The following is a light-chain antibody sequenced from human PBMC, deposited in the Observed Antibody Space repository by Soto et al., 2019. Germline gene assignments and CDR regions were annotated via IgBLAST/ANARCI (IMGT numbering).Light chain of an antibody. CDR2: EGS. CDR3: CSYAGSSTFE. J-gene: IGLJ2*01. V-gene: IGLV2-23*03. Sequence: QSALTQPASVSGSLGQSITNSCTGTSSDVGSYNLVSWYQQHPGKAHKLMIYEGSKRPSGVSNRFSGSKSVNTASLTISGLQAGDEADYYCCSYAGSSTFEFGGGTKLTVL. CDR1: SSDVGSYNL.